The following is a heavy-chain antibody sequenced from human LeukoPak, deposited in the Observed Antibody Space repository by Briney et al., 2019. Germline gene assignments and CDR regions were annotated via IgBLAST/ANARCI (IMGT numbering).Heavy chain of an antibody. CDR1: GGSISSYY. CDR3: ARGGISTSLDY. Sequence: SETLSLTCTVSGGSISSYYWSRIRQPPGKGLEWIGYIYYSGSTNYNPSLKSRVTISVDTSKNQFSLKLSSVTAADTAVYYCARGGISTSLDYWGQGTLVTVSS. D-gene: IGHD2-2*01. J-gene: IGHJ4*02. CDR2: IYYSGST. V-gene: IGHV4-59*12.